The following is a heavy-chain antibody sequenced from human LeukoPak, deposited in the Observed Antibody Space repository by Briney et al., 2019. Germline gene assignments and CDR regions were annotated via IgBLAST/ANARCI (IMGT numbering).Heavy chain of an antibody. CDR3: ARGAAGYSSSWSSAFDV. D-gene: IGHD6-13*01. V-gene: IGHV4-30-2*01. CDR1: GGSISSGGYY. Sequence: SQTLSLTCTVSGGSISSGGYYWSWIRQPPGKGLEWIGYIYHRGSTNYNPSLKSRVTISVDTSKDQFSLNLSSVTAADTAVYFCARGAAGYSSSWSSAFDVWGQGTMVTVSS. J-gene: IGHJ3*01. CDR2: IYHRGST.